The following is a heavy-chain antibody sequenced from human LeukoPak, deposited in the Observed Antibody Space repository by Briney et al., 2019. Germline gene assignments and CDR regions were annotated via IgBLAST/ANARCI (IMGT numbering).Heavy chain of an antibody. J-gene: IGHJ3*02. CDR1: GGSISSYY. V-gene: IGHV4-39*01. D-gene: IGHD3-10*01. CDR3: AKGYDPGLTTMVRGADAFDI. Sequence: SETLSLTCTVSGGSISSYYWGWIRQPPGKGLEWIGSIYYSGSTYYNPSLKSRVTISVDTSKNQFSLKLSSVTAADTAVYYCAKGYDPGLTTMVRGADAFDIWGQGTMVTVSS. CDR2: IYYSGST.